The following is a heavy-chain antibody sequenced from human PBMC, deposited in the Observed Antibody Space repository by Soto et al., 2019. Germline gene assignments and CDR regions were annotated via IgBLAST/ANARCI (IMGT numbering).Heavy chain of an antibody. V-gene: IGHV4-4*02. CDR1: GDSITTNKW. CDR2: IYHNGIT. Sequence: SETLSLTCTVSGDSITTNKWWSWVRQSPGKGLEWIGEIYHNGITNYNPSLKSRVIMSVDTSKNQFSLKVTSVTAADTAIYYCARDVAVPGESDRFDFWGQGTLVTVSS. J-gene: IGHJ4*02. D-gene: IGHD2-21*02. CDR3: ARDVAVPGESDRFDF.